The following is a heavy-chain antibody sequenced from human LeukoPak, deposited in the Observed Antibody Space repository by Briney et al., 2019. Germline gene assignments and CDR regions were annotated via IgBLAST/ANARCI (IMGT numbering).Heavy chain of an antibody. V-gene: IGHV5-51*01. D-gene: IGHD3-22*01. CDR1: GYTFTNYW. J-gene: IGHJ4*02. Sequence: GESLKISCQASGYTFTNYWIGWVRQMPGKGLEWMGIIYPSDSDTRYSPSFQGQVTISVDKSISTAYLQRSSLKASDTAMYYCARRQYDSSGYYSVGLDYWGQGTLVTVSS. CDR2: IYPSDSDT. CDR3: ARRQYDSSGYYSVGLDY.